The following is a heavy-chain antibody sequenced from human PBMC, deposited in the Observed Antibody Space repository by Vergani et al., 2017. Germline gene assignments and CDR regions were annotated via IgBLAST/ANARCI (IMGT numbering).Heavy chain of an antibody. D-gene: IGHD2-2*01. V-gene: IGHV1-69*02. CDR1: GGTFSSST. CDR3: ARQGYCSSTSCYGYYYYYGMDV. J-gene: IGHJ6*02. CDR2: IIPILGIA. Sequence: QVQLVQSGAEVKKPGSSVKVSCKASGGTFSSSTISWVRQAPGQGLEWMGRIIPILGIANYAQKFQGRVTITADKSTSTAYMELSSLRSEDTAVYYCARQGYCSSTSCYGYYYYYGMDVWGQGTTVTVSS.